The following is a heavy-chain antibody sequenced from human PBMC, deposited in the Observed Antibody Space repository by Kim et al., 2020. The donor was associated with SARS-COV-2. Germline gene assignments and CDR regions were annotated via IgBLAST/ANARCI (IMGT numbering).Heavy chain of an antibody. CDR2: ISYEGSTQ. CDR1: GFTFSSHV. Sequence: GGSLRLSCAASGFTFSSHVMHWVRPAPGKGLEWVALISYEGSTQKYTDSVKGRFTFSRDNSKNTLFLQMNSLRPEDTAVYYCARNLVEDTYLAPWGQGTLVTVSS. CDR3: ARNLVEDTYLAP. J-gene: IGHJ5*02. V-gene: IGHV3-30*03. D-gene: IGHD3-16*01.